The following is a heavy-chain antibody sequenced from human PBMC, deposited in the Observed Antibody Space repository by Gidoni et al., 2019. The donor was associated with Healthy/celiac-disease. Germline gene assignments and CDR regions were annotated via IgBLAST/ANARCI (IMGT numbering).Heavy chain of an antibody. CDR3: ARDGTDDYGDHVAEYFDY. CDR2: ISYDGSNK. D-gene: IGHD4-17*01. J-gene: IGHJ4*02. V-gene: IGHV3-30-3*01. CDR1: GFTFSSYA. Sequence: QVQLVESGGGVVQPGRSLRLSCAASGFTFSSYAMHWVRQAPGKGLEWVAVISYDGSNKYYADSVKGRFTISRDNSKNTLYLQMNSLRAEDTAVYYCARDGTDDYGDHVAEYFDYWGQGTLVTVSS.